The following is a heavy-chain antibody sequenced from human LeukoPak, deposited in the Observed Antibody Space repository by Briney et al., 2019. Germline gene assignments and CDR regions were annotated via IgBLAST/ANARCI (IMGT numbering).Heavy chain of an antibody. J-gene: IGHJ6*02. CDR2: IYYSGST. Sequence: PSETLSLTCTVSGVSISSYYWSWIRQPPGKGLEWIGYIYYSGSTNYNPSLKSRVTISVDTSKNQFSLKLSSVTAADTAVYYCAREDTRNGKDVWGQGTTVTVSS. CDR1: GVSISSYY. V-gene: IGHV4-59*01. CDR3: AREDTRNGKDV.